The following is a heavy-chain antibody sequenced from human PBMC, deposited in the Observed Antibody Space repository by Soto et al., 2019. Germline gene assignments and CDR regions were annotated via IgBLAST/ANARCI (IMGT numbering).Heavy chain of an antibody. CDR2: IYYSGST. CDR1: GGSISSGGYY. Sequence: PSETLSLTCTVSGGSISSGGYYWNWIRQHPGKGLEWIGYIYYSGSTYYNASLKSRVTISVDTSKNQFSLKLSSVTAADTAVYYCAMLSGSYSVSELSNYYFDYWGQGTLVTVSS. V-gene: IGHV4-31*03. CDR3: AMLSGSYSVSELSNYYFDY. J-gene: IGHJ4*02. D-gene: IGHD3-16*02.